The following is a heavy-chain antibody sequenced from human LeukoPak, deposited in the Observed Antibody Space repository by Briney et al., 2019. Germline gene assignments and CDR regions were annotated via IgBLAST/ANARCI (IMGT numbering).Heavy chain of an antibody. D-gene: IGHD3-3*01. J-gene: IGHJ4*02. CDR2: ISSSSSTI. Sequence: QAGGSLRLSCAASEFTFSSYSMNWVRQAPGKGLEWVSYISSSSSTIYYADSVKGRFTISRDNAKNSLYLQMNSLRAEDTAVYYCAREGFLEWPGFDYWGQGTLVTVSS. CDR1: EFTFSSYS. CDR3: AREGFLEWPGFDY. V-gene: IGHV3-48*01.